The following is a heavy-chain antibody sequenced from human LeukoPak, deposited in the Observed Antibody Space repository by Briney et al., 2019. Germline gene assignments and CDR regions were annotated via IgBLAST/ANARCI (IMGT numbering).Heavy chain of an antibody. D-gene: IGHD3-22*01. Sequence: GGSLRLSCAASGFTFSNAWMNWVRQAPGKGLEWVSYISSSSSTIYYADSVKGRFTISRDNAKNSLYLQMNSLRDEDTAVYYCAREGFVDSSGYFNYWGQGTLVTVSS. CDR3: AREGFVDSSGYFNY. V-gene: IGHV3-48*02. CDR2: ISSSSSTI. CDR1: GFTFSNAW. J-gene: IGHJ4*02.